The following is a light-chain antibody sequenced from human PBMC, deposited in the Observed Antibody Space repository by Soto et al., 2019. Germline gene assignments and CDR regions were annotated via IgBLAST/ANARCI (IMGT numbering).Light chain of an antibody. Sequence: EIVLTQSPAGLSLSPGERATLSWRASQSVSSYLAWYQQKPGQAPRLLIYDASNRATGIPARFSGSGSGTDFTLTISSLEPEDFAVYYCQKRSNWPINCGQGKRRAI. J-gene: IGKJ5*01. CDR1: QSVSSY. CDR3: QKRSNWPIN. V-gene: IGKV3-11*01. CDR2: DAS.